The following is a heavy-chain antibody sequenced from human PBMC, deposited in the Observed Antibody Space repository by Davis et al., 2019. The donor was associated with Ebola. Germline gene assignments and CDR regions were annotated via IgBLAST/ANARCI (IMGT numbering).Heavy chain of an antibody. CDR3: AKVPSSRYCSGGSCYSNPYYYYGMDV. J-gene: IGHJ6*04. CDR1: GFTFSSYA. V-gene: IGHV3-23*01. D-gene: IGHD2-15*01. Sequence: GESLKISCVASGFTFSSYAMSWVRQAPGKGLEWVSAISGSGGSTYYADSVKGRFTISRDNSKNTLYLQMNSLRAEDTAVYYCAKVPSSRYCSGGSCYSNPYYYYGMDVWGKGTTVTVSS. CDR2: ISGSGGST.